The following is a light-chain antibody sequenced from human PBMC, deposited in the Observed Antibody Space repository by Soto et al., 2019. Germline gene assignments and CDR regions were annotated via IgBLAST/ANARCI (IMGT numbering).Light chain of an antibody. V-gene: IGLV2-23*03. Sequence: QSALIQPASVSGSPGQSITISCTGTSSDVGSYNLVSWYQQHPGKAPKLMIYEGSKRPSGVSNRFSGSKSGNTASLTISGLQAEDEADYYCCSYAGSSTFGVVFGGGTKLNVL. J-gene: IGLJ2*01. CDR2: EGS. CDR1: SSDVGSYNL. CDR3: CSYAGSSTFGVV.